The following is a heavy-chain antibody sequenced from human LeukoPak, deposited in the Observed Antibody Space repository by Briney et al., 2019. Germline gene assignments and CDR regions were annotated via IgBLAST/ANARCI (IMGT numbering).Heavy chain of an antibody. V-gene: IGHV3-48*04. Sequence: GGSLRLSCAASGFNFNTYWMSWVRQAPGKGLEWVSYISSSGSTIYYADSAKGRFTISRDNAKNSLYLQMNSLRAEDTAVYYCARANGYSSSWYHWGQGTLVTVSS. CDR3: ARANGYSSSWYH. CDR2: ISSSGSTI. CDR1: GFNFNTYW. J-gene: IGHJ5*02. D-gene: IGHD6-13*01.